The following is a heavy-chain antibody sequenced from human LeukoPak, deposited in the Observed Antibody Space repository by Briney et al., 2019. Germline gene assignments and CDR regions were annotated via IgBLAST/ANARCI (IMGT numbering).Heavy chain of an antibody. D-gene: IGHD3-16*01. J-gene: IGHJ4*02. CDR3: ARGISFSRYFDF. Sequence: GGSLRLSCAASGFTFNSYAMSWVRQAPGKGLEWVSVISASGGTTYYADSVKGRFTISRDSSKNTLYVEMSSLSAEDTAVYYCARGISFSRYFDFRGQGTLVTVSS. CDR2: ISASGGTT. CDR1: GFTFNSYA. V-gene: IGHV3-23*01.